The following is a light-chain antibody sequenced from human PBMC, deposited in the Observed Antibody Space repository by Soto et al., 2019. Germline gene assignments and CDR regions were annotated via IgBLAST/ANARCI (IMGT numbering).Light chain of an antibody. J-gene: IGKJ3*01. V-gene: IGKV1-39*01. Sequence: DIQMTQSPSSLSASVGDRVTITRRASQGIRNDLGWYQQKPGKAPNLLIYLTSTLQTGVPSRFSGSASGTDFTLTISGLQPEDVATYYCQQSYSTPLTFGPGTKVDIK. CDR1: QGIRND. CDR3: QQSYSTPLT. CDR2: LTS.